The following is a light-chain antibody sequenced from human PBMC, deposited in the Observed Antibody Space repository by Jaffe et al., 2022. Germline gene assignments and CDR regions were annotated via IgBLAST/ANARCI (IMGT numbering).Light chain of an antibody. V-gene: IGLV2-23*01. CDR2: EDN. J-gene: IGLJ1*01. CDR3: CSYAGSTTYV. CDR1: SSDVGTYNL. Sequence: QPALTQPASVSGSPGQSITISCTGTSSDVGTYNLVSWYQQHPDKAPRLMISEDNKRPSGVSNRFSGSKSGNTASLTISGLQAEDEADYYCCSYAGSTTYVFGSGTKVTVL.